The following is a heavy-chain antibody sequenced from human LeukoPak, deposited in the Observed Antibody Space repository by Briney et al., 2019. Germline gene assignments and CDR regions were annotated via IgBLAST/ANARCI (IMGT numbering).Heavy chain of an antibody. J-gene: IGHJ4*02. D-gene: IGHD6-19*01. V-gene: IGHV4-59*08. CDR2: IYYNGNT. CDR3: ARLLCAGTSGCSDLDY. CDR1: GGSISSYY. Sequence: SETLSLTCTVSGGSISSYYWSWIRQPPGKGLEWIGYIYYNGNTNYNPSLKSRVTISVDTSKNQFSLKLGSVTAADTALYYCARLLCAGTSGCSDLDYWGQGTLVTVSS.